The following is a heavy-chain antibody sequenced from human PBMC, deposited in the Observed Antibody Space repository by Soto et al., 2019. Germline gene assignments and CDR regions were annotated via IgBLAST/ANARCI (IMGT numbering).Heavy chain of an antibody. D-gene: IGHD6-13*01. CDR3: ARDLVFDI. CDR1: GFTFSSYA. V-gene: IGHV3-30*04. Sequence: GGSLRLSCAASGFTFSSYAMHCVRQAPGKGLEWVAVISYDGSNKYYADSVKGRFTISRDNSKNTLYLQMNSLRAEDTAVYYCARDLVFDIWGQGTMVTVSS. J-gene: IGHJ3*02. CDR2: ISYDGSNK.